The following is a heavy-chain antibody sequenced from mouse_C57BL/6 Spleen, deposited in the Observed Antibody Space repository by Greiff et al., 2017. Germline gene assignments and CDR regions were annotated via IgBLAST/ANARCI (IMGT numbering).Heavy chain of an antibody. J-gene: IGHJ3*01. CDR2: IYPGDGDT. CDR1: GYAFSSYW. V-gene: IGHV1-80*01. Sequence: VQLVESGAELVKPGASVKISCKASGYAFSSYWMNWVKQRPGKGLEWIGQIYPGDGDTNYNGKFKGKATLTADKSSSTAYMQLSSLTSEDSAVYFCARGGSSPWFAYWGQGTLVTVSA. CDR3: ARGGSSPWFAY. D-gene: IGHD1-1*01.